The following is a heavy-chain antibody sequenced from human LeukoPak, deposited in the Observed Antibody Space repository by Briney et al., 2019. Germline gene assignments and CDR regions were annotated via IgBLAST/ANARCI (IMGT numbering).Heavy chain of an antibody. CDR1: GFTFSSYA. CDR2: ISGSGGST. V-gene: IGHV3-23*01. D-gene: IGHD1-26*01. Sequence: PGGSLRLSCAASGFTFSSYAMSWVRQAPGKGLEWVSAISGSGGSTYYADSVKGRFTISRDNSKNTLYLQMNSLRAEDTAVYYCSKITGSVGAAYCVYWGQGTLVSVSS. CDR3: SKITGSVGAAYCVY. J-gene: IGHJ4*02.